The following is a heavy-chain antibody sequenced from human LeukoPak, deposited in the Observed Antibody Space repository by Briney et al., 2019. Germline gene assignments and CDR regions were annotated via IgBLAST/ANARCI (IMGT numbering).Heavy chain of an antibody. Sequence: ASVKVSCKASGYSFTSYNMHWVRQAPGQGLEWMGIINPTGGGTTYAQRFQGRIIMTRDTSTHTVYMELSSLRSDDTAVYYCARSFTSTSSHDYWGQGTPVTVS. V-gene: IGHV1-46*01. CDR1: GYSFTSYN. D-gene: IGHD1-26*01. J-gene: IGHJ4*02. CDR3: ARSFTSTSSHDY. CDR2: INPTGGGT.